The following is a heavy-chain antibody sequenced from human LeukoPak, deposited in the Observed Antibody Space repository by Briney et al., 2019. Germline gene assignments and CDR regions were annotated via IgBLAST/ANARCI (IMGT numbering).Heavy chain of an antibody. V-gene: IGHV1-2*02. D-gene: IGHD6-13*01. J-gene: IGHJ3*02. CDR1: GYTFTVQY. CDR2: INPNSGAT. Sequence: ASVKVSCKASGYTFTVQYIHWVRQAPGQGLEWMGWINPNSGATNYAQKFQGRVTMTSDTSITTSYMDLSSLTSDDTAVYYCARDRAIPAAASRYNAFDIWGQGTMVIVSS. CDR3: ARDRAIPAAASRYNAFDI.